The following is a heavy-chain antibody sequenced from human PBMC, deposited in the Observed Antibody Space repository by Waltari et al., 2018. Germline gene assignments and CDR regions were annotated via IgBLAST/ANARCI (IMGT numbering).Heavy chain of an antibody. D-gene: IGHD3-22*01. CDR1: GFTFDDYA. CDR3: AKDSLYDSSGYSDY. CDR2: MSWNSGSI. J-gene: IGHJ4*02. V-gene: IGHV3-9*01. Sequence: EVQLVESGGGLVQPGRSLRLSCAASGFTFDDYAMHWVRQAPGKGLEWVSGMSWNSGSIGYVDSVKGRFTISRDNAKNSLYLQMNSLRVEDTALYYCAKDSLYDSSGYSDYWGQGTLVTVSS.